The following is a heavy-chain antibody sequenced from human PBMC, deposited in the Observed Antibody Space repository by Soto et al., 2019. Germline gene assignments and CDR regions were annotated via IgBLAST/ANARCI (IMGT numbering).Heavy chain of an antibody. CDR1: GGSISSYY. CDR2: IYYSGST. CDR3: AGGNWDVFDY. J-gene: IGHJ4*02. Sequence: PSETLSLTCTVSGGSISSYYWSWIRQPPGKGLEWIGYIYYSGSTNYNPSLKSRVTISVDTSKNQFSLKLSSVTAADTAVYYCAGGNWDVFDYWGQGTLVTVSS. D-gene: IGHD7-27*01. V-gene: IGHV4-59*01.